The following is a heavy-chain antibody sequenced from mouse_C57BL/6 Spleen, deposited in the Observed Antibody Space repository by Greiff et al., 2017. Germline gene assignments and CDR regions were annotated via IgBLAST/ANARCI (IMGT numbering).Heavy chain of an antibody. CDR3: ARAPIYYYGSSLYFDY. J-gene: IGHJ2*01. CDR1: GYTFTSYW. V-gene: IGHV1-59*01. D-gene: IGHD1-1*01. Sequence: QVQLKQPGAELVRPGTSVKLSCKASGYTFTSYWMHWVKQRPGQGLEWIGVIDPSDSYTNYNQKFKGKATLTVDTSSSTAYMQLSSLTSEDSAVYYWARAPIYYYGSSLYFDYWGQGTTLTVSS. CDR2: IDPSDSYT.